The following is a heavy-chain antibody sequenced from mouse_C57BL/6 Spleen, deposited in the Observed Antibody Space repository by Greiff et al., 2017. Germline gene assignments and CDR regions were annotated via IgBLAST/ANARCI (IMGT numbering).Heavy chain of an antibody. D-gene: IGHD4-1*02. J-gene: IGHJ4*01. Sequence: EVQLQQSGPELVKPGASVKISCKASGYTFTDYYMNWVKQSHGKSLEWIGDINPNNGGTSYNQKFKGKATLTVDKSSSTAYMELRSLTSEDSAVYYCARSTGTWAMDYWGQGTSVTVSS. CDR2: INPNNGGT. CDR3: ARSTGTWAMDY. V-gene: IGHV1-26*01. CDR1: GYTFTDYY.